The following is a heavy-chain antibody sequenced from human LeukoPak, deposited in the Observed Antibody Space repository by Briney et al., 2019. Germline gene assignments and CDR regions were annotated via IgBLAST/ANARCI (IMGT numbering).Heavy chain of an antibody. Sequence: SETLSLTCTVSGGSISSYYWSWIRQPPGKGLEWIGYIYYSGSTSYSPSLKSRVTISVDTSKNHFSLKLSSVTAADTAVYYCARRAGAYSHPYDYWGQGTLVTVSS. CDR3: ARRAGAYSHPYDY. CDR2: IYYSGST. J-gene: IGHJ4*02. V-gene: IGHV4-59*01. D-gene: IGHD4/OR15-4a*01. CDR1: GGSISSYY.